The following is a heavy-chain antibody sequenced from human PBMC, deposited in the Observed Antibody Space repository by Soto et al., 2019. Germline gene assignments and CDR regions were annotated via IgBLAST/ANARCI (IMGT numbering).Heavy chain of an antibody. D-gene: IGHD3-3*02. CDR3: VKSREDHFWSPYSY. J-gene: IGHJ4*02. CDR2: ISAGDDRT. Sequence: GGSLRLSCAASGFTFSSYAMNWVRQASGKGLEWVSGISAGDDRTYYADSVKGRFTISRDNSRDTLYLQMNSLRAEDTAIYYCVKSREDHFWSPYSYCGRGTLVTVSS. V-gene: IGHV3-23*01. CDR1: GFTFSSYA.